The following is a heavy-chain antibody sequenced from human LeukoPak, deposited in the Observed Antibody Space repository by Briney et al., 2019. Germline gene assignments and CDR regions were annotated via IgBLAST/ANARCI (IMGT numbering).Heavy chain of an antibody. V-gene: IGHV4-61*08. D-gene: IGHD4-17*01. CDR1: GGSISSGGYY. J-gene: IGHJ4*02. Sequence: PSETLSLTCTVSGGSISSGGYYWSWIRQPPGKGLEWIGYIYYCGSTNYNPSLKSRVTISVDTSKNQFSLKLSSVTAADTAVYYCARGLEYYGDYDYWGQGTLVTVSS. CDR2: IYYCGST. CDR3: ARGLEYYGDYDY.